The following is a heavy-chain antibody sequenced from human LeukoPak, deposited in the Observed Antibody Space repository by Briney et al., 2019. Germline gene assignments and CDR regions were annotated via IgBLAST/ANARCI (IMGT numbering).Heavy chain of an antibody. Sequence: GGSLRLSCAASGFTFSNFWMSWVRQAPGKGLEWLANIKQDGSEKYYVDSVKGRFTISRDNAKNSLYLQMNSLRAEDTAVYYCARDRWLQSNYYMDVWGKGTTVTISS. V-gene: IGHV3-7*01. CDR3: ARDRWLQSNYYMDV. CDR1: GFTFSNFW. D-gene: IGHD5-24*01. CDR2: IKQDGSEK. J-gene: IGHJ6*03.